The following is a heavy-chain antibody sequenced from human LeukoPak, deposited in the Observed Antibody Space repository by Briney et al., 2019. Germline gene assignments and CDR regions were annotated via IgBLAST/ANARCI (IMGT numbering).Heavy chain of an antibody. D-gene: IGHD3-10*01. J-gene: IGHJ3*02. CDR2: TDTSGRYV. Sequence: GGSLRLSCAVSGFTFSRYWMSWVRQAPGKGLEWVSFTDTSGRYVYYGDSVKGRFTISRDNAKNLLFLQMNGLRAEDTALYYCARGRSITLLRGVAMSDGFDIWGQGAMVAVSS. CDR1: GFTFSRYW. V-gene: IGHV3-21*06. CDR3: ARGRSITLLRGVAMSDGFDI.